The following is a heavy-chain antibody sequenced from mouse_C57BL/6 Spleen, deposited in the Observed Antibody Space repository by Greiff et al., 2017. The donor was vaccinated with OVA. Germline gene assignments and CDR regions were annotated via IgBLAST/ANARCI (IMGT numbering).Heavy chain of an antibody. CDR1: GFTFSDAW. V-gene: IGHV6-6*01. J-gene: IGHJ2*01. Sequence: EVQLVESGGGLVQPGGSMKLSCAASGFTFSDAWMDWVRQSPEKGLEWVAEIRNKANNHATYYAESVKGRFTISRDDSKSSVYLQMNSLRAEDTGIYYCTRHFRYYFDYWGQGTTLTVSS. CDR2: IRNKANNHAT. CDR3: TRHFRYYFDY. D-gene: IGHD2-14*01.